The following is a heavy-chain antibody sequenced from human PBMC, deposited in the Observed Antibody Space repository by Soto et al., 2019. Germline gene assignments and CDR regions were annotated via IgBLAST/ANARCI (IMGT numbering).Heavy chain of an antibody. CDR2: ISYDGSNK. CDR3: ARDAYCSGGSCYGYFDY. CDR1: GFTFSSYA. J-gene: IGHJ4*02. Sequence: QVQLVESGGGVVQPGRSLRLSCAASGFTFSSYAMHWVRQAPGKGLEWVAVISYDGSNKYYADSVKGRFTISRDNSKNTLYLQMNILRAEDTAVYYCARDAYCSGGSCYGYFDYWGQGTLVTVSS. D-gene: IGHD2-15*01. V-gene: IGHV3-30-3*01.